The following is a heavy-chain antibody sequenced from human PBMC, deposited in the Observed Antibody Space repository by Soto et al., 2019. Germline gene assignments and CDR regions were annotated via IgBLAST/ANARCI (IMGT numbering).Heavy chain of an antibody. D-gene: IGHD2-15*01. CDR2: ISCSGCST. Sequence: LILSCAASGCTFSSYAISFVRQSPVKGLEWFSAISCSGCSTYYADSVKGRFTISRDNSKNTLYLQMNSLRAEDTAVYYCAKETYCSGGSCQYYYYYGMDVWGQGTTVTVSS. J-gene: IGHJ6*02. CDR3: AKETYCSGGSCQYYYYYGMDV. V-gene: IGHV3-23*01. CDR1: GCTFSSYA.